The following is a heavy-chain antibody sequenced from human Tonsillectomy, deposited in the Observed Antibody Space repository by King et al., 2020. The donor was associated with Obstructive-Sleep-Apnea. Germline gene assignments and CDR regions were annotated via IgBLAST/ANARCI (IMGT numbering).Heavy chain of an antibody. V-gene: IGHV5-51*01. CDR3: ARQIAQATSGYYDY. CDR2: IYPGDSAT. CDR1: GYTFTNYW. Sequence: VQLVESGAEVRKPGKSLKISCKGSGYTFTNYWIGWVRQMPGKGLEWMGVIYPGDSATRYSPSFQGQVSISADRSNRTAYLQWSSLKASDTAIYYCARQIAQATSGYYDYWGQGTLVTVSS. D-gene: IGHD3-22*01. J-gene: IGHJ4*02.